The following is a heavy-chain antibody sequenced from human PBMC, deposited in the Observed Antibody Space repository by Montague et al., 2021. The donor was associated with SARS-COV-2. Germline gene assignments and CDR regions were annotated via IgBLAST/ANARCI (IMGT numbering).Heavy chain of an antibody. CDR3: ASGSFLGVAPGDY. V-gene: IGHV3-74*01. D-gene: IGHD3-10*01. J-gene: IGHJ4*02. CDR2: INSDESST. CDR1: GFTFSSYW. Sequence: SLRLSCAASGFTFSSYWMHWVRQAPGKGLVWVSRINSDESSTSYADSVKGRFTISRDNAKNTLYLQMNSLRAEDTAVYYCASGSFLGVAPGDYWGQGTLVTASS.